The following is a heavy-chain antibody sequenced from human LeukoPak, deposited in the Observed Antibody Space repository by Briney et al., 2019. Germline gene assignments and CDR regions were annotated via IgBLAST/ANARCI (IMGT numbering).Heavy chain of an antibody. J-gene: IGHJ4*02. D-gene: IGHD3-10*01. CDR3: AKGIGSGSYYLFDY. V-gene: IGHV3-23*01. CDR1: GLTFSSYW. CDR2: ISGSGDST. Sequence: GGSLRLSCAASGLTFSSYWMHWVRQAPGKGLEWVSAISGSGDSTYYADSVKGRFTISRDNSKNTLYQQMNSLRAEDTAVYYCAKGIGSGSYYLFDYWGQGTLVTVSS.